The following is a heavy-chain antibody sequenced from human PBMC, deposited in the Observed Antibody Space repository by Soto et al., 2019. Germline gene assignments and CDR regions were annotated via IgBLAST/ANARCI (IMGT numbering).Heavy chain of an antibody. CDR2: ISYDGNIE. Sequence: GGSLRLSCTASGFTFSTYAIHRVRQAPGKGLDWVAVISYDGNIEYYADSVKGRFTIARDNSKNTLYLQMNSLRAEDTAVYYCAKSDGSRVPANNWFDPWGQGTLVTVSS. V-gene: IGHV3-30-3*02. CDR1: GFTFSTYA. CDR3: AKSDGSRVPANNWFDP. J-gene: IGHJ5*02. D-gene: IGHD2-2*01.